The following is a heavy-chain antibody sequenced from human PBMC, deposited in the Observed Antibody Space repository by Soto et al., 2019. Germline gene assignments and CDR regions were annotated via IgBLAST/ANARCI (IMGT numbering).Heavy chain of an antibody. D-gene: IGHD5-12*01. CDR3: ARECVDTVTSITIPFDY. CDR2: ISSSGGAT. CDR1: GFTFSSYV. Sequence: GGSLRLSCAASGFTFSSYVMTWVRQAPGKGLEWVSAISSSGGATYYADSVTGRFTISRDNSKNTLYLQMNSLRADDTAVYYCARECVDTVTSITIPFDYWGQGALVTVSS. J-gene: IGHJ4*02. V-gene: IGHV3-23*01.